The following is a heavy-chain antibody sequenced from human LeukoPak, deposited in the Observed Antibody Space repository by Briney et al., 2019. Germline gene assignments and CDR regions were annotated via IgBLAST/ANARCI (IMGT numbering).Heavy chain of an antibody. J-gene: IGHJ5*02. CDR2: IYASGSP. CDR3: PRAGYYGSSRNWFDT. CDR1: GGSIRSGDFY. V-gene: IGHV4-61*02. Sequence: SQTLSLTCSVSGGSIRSGDFYWSWIRQTAGKGLEWLGRIYASGSPSYNPSLKGRLSMSVDPSRNHFSLQLTSVTAADTAVYFCPRAGYYGSSRNWFDTWGQGTLVTVSS. D-gene: IGHD3-22*01.